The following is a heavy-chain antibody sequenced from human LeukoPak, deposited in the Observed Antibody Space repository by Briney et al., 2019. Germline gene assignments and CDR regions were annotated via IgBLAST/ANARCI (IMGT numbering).Heavy chain of an antibody. CDR3: ASGSLSSGYSPFDY. D-gene: IGHD3-22*01. V-gene: IGHV1-3*01. J-gene: IGHJ4*02. CDR2: INAGNGNT. CDR1: GYTFTSYA. Sequence: ASVTVSCKASGYTFTSYAMHWVRQAPGQRLEWVGWINAGNGNTKYSQKFQGRVTITRDTSASTAYMELSSLRSEDTAVYYCASGSLSSGYSPFDYWGQGTLVTVSS.